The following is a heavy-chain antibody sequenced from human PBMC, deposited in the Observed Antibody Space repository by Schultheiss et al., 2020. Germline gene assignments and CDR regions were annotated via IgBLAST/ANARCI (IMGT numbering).Heavy chain of an antibody. J-gene: IGHJ2*01. CDR1: GGSVSSGSYY. Sequence: SETLSLTCTVSGGSVSSGSYYWSWIRQPPGKGLEWIGYIYYSGSTNYNPSLKSRVTISVDTSKNQFSLKLSSVTAADTAVYYCARGRYSSGWPRYWYFDLWGQGTLGTVSS. CDR2: IYYSGST. D-gene: IGHD6-19*01. V-gene: IGHV4-61*01. CDR3: ARGRYSSGWPRYWYFDL.